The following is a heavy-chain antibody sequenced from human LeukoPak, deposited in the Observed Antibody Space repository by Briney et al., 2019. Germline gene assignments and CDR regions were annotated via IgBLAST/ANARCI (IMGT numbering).Heavy chain of an antibody. D-gene: IGHD3-3*01. J-gene: IGHJ4*02. CDR1: GYTFTSYY. Sequence: ASVKVSCKASGYTFTSYYMHWVRQAPGQGLEWMGIINPSGGSTSYAQKFQGRVTMTRDTSTSTVYMELSSLRSDDTAVYYCARDSRYYDFWSGYPDHSDYWGQGTLVTVSS. CDR2: INPSGGST. V-gene: IGHV1-46*01. CDR3: ARDSRYYDFWSGYPDHSDY.